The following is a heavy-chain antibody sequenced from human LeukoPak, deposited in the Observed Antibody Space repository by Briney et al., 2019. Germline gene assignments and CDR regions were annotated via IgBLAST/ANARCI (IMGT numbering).Heavy chain of an antibody. V-gene: IGHV3-73*01. CDR3: TSISSSGWYRTFDY. Sequence: GGSLRLSCAASGFTFSGSAMHWVRQASGKGLEWVGRIRSKANSYATAYAASARGRFTISRDDSKNTAYLQMNSLKSEDTAVYYCTSISSSGWYRTFDYWGQGTLVTVSS. CDR1: GFTFSGSA. CDR2: IRSKANSYAT. D-gene: IGHD6-19*01. J-gene: IGHJ4*02.